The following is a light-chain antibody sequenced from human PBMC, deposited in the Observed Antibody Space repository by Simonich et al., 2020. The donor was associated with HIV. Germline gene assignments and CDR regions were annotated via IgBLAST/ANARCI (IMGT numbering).Light chain of an antibody. Sequence: EIVMTQSPATLSVSPGERATLSCRASQSVSRNLAWYQQKHGQAPRLLIHGASTRATGIPARFSGSGSGTEFNLTISSMQSEDLAVYYCQQYNKWPPWTFGQGTKVEIK. CDR1: QSVSRN. V-gene: IGKV3-15*01. J-gene: IGKJ1*01. CDR2: GAS. CDR3: QQYNKWPPWT.